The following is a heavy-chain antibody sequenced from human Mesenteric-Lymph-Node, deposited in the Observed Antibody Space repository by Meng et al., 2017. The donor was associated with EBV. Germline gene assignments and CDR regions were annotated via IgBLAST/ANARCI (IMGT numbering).Heavy chain of an antibody. CDR1: GASNSIVNW. J-gene: IGHJ2*01. Sequence: GPGWGMPLGTLSPTWFVSGASNSIVNWWSLVPQSPGKGLELIGEIYHGGSTNYNPSLKSRVTMSVDKSQNQFSLKLTSVTAADRAIYYCARGEIVRGEWYFDLWGRGTLVTVSS. CDR2: IYHGGST. V-gene: IGHV4-4*03. D-gene: IGHD1-26*01. CDR3: ARGEIVRGEWYFDL.